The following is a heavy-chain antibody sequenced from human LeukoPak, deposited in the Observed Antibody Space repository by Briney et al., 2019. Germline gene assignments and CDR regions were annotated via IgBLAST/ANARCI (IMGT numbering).Heavy chain of an antibody. CDR3: ARGSGSYSGNFDY. CDR2: INPSGGST. CDR1: EYTFTTYY. D-gene: IGHD1-26*01. Sequence: GASVKVSCKASEYTFTTYYIHWVRQAPGQGLECMGIINPSGGSTNYAQKFQGRVTMTRDTSTYTVYMELSSLGSEDTADYYCARGSGSYSGNFDYWGQGTLVTVSS. V-gene: IGHV1-46*01. J-gene: IGHJ4*02.